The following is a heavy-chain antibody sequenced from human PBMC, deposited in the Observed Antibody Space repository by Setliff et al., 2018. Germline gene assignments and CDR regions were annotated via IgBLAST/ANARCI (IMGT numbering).Heavy chain of an antibody. J-gene: IGHJ3*02. D-gene: IGHD2-2*01. V-gene: IGHV4-30-4*08. CDR1: GGSISSGDYY. Sequence: SETLSLTCTVSGGSISSGDYYWSWIRQPPGKGLEWIGYIYYSGSTYYNPSLKSRVTISVDTSKNQFSLKLSSVTAADTAVYYCARAHSDIVVVPAAMRDAFDIRGQGTMVTV. CDR2: IYYSGST. CDR3: ARAHSDIVVVPAAMRDAFDI.